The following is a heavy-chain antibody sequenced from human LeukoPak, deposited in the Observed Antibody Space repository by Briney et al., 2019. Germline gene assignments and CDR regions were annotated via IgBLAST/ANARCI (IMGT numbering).Heavy chain of an antibody. CDR2: IGGSVDRT. J-gene: IGHJ4*02. CDR3: AKDRADDFWSGYLPDY. V-gene: IGHV3-23*01. Sequence: QPGGSLRLSCAASGFTFSNYAMSWVRQAPGKGLEWVSSIGGSVDRTYYADSVKGRFTILRENSKNTLYLQMNALRAEDTAVYYCAKDRADDFWSGYLPDYWGQGTLVTVSS. CDR1: GFTFSNYA. D-gene: IGHD3-3*01.